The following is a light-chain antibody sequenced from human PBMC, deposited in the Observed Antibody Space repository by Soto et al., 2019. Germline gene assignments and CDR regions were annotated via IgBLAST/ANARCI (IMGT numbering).Light chain of an antibody. Sequence: DIQMTQSPSSVSALIGDRVTITCRASEPIDRYLSWYQQRPGKAPRVPIIAAIDLQSGVRSRLSGGGSGTDFTLTISSLQTEDFATYYCQRTYNAPFTFGPGTQVDLK. CDR3: QRTYNAPFT. J-gene: IGKJ3*01. CDR2: AAI. V-gene: IGKV1-39*01. CDR1: EPIDRY.